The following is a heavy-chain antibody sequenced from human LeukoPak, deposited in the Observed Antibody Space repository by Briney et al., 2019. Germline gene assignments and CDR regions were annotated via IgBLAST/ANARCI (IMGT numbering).Heavy chain of an antibody. CDR2: IWYDGSNR. CDR3: ARDHMVRGVIRPFDY. Sequence: GGSLRLSCAASGFTFGSYGMHWVRQAPGKGLEWVAVIWYDGSNRNYADSVKGRFTISRDNSKNTPYLQMNSLRIEDTAVYSCARDHMVRGVIRPFDYWGQGTLVTVSS. CDR1: GFTFGSYG. J-gene: IGHJ4*02. V-gene: IGHV3-33*01. D-gene: IGHD3-10*01.